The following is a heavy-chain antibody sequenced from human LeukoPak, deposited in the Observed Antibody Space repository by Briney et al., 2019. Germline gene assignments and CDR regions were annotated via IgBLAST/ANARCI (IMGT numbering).Heavy chain of an antibody. CDR3: ARLGGSGSYWSVYFDY. CDR2: IYYSGST. V-gene: IGHV4-59*08. Sequence: SETLSLTCTVSGGSISSYYWSWIRQPPGKGLKWIGYIYYSGSTNYNPSLKSRVTISVDTSKNQFSLKLSSVTAADTAVYYCARLGGSGSYWSVYFDYWGQGTLVTVSS. J-gene: IGHJ4*02. D-gene: IGHD3-10*01. CDR1: GGSISSYY.